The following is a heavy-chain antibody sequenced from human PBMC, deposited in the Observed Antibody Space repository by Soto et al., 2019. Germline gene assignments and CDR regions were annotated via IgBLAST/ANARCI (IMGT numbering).Heavy chain of an antibody. CDR1: GYTFTDFG. D-gene: IGHD7-27*01. Sequence: AAVKVSCKASGYTFTDFGISWVRQAPGQGLEWMGWISAYNGNTNYAHKVQDRGTMTTDTSTSTAYMEMRNLTPDDTAVYYCARDSGNLGNWAYFLDYWGQGTLVTVS. CDR2: ISAYNGNT. V-gene: IGHV1-18*01. J-gene: IGHJ4*02. CDR3: ARDSGNLGNWAYFLDY.